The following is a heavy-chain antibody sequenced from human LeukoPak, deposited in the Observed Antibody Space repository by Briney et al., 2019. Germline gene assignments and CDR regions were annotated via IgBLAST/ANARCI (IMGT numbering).Heavy chain of an antibody. Sequence: PGGSLRLSCAASGFTFSSYSMNWVRQAPGKGLEWVSAISDSGDSTDYADSVKGRFTISRDNAKNTLYLQMNSLRAEDTAVYYCARPDCSSTSCYTLEYWGQGTLVTVSS. CDR2: ISDSGDST. D-gene: IGHD2-2*02. CDR1: GFTFSSYS. J-gene: IGHJ4*02. V-gene: IGHV3-23*01. CDR3: ARPDCSSTSCYTLEY.